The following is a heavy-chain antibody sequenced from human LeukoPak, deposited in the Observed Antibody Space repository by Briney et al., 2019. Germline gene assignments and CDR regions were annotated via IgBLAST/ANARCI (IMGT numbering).Heavy chain of an antibody. CDR3: ARGAIPVAPLDY. J-gene: IGHJ4*02. Sequence: GGSLRLSCAASGFTFSSYAMHWVRQAPGKGLEWVAVISYDGSNKYYADSVKGRFTISRDNSKNTLYLQMNSLRAEDTAVYYCARGAIPVAPLDYWGQGTLVTVSS. CDR2: ISYDGSNK. V-gene: IGHV3-30*04. D-gene: IGHD2-21*01. CDR1: GFTFSSYA.